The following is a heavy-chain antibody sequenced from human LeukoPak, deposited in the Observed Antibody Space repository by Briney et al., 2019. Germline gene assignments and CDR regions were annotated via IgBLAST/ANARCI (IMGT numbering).Heavy chain of an antibody. CDR2: IRSKAYGGTT. CDR1: GFTFGDYA. J-gene: IGHJ4*02. D-gene: IGHD4-23*01. V-gene: IGHV3-49*04. Sequence: GGSLRLSCTASGFTFGDYAMSWVRQAPGKGLEWVGFIRSKAYGGTTEYAASVKGRFTISRDDSKSIAYLQMNSLKTEDTAVYYCTGTTVVTPKYWGQGTLVTVSS. CDR3: TGTTVVTPKY.